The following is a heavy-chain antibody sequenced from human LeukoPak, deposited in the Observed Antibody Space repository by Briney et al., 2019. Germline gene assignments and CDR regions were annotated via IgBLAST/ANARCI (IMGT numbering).Heavy chain of an antibody. CDR2: INHSGST. Sequence: SETLSLTCTVSGGSISSTSDHWGWIRQPPGKGLEWIGEINHSGSTNYNPSLKSRVTISVDTSKNQFSLKLSSVTAADTAVYYCAGGTTVGYYYYYYYMDVWGKGTTVTVSS. D-gene: IGHD4-11*01. CDR1: GGSISSTSDH. CDR3: AGGTTVGYYYYYYYMDV. V-gene: IGHV4-39*07. J-gene: IGHJ6*03.